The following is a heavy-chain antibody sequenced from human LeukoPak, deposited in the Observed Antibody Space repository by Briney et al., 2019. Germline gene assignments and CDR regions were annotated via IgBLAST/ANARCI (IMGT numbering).Heavy chain of an antibody. CDR3: ARDKGGYDPGDYYYYMDV. V-gene: IGHV1-69*13. CDR1: GGTFSSYA. Sequence: SVKVSCKASGGTFSSYAISWVRQAPGQGLEWMGGVIPIFGTANYAQKFQGRVTITADESTSTAYMELSSLRSEDTAVYYCARDKGGYDPGDYYYYMDVWGKGTTVTVSS. J-gene: IGHJ6*03. D-gene: IGHD5-12*01. CDR2: VIPIFGTA.